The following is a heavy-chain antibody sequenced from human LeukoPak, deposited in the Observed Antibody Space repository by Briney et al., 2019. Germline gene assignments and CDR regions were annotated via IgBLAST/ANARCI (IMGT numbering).Heavy chain of an antibody. CDR3: ARSSAYSRSWTSSYFDY. Sequence: PGGSLRLSCAASGFTFSNYGMHWVRQAPGKGPEWLTVIWHDGSKKYYADSVKSRFTISRDNSENTLYLQMSSLGAEDTAVYFCARSSAYSRSWTSSYFDYWGQGALVTVSS. D-gene: IGHD6-13*01. CDR2: IWHDGSKK. CDR1: GFTFSNYG. J-gene: IGHJ4*02. V-gene: IGHV3-33*01.